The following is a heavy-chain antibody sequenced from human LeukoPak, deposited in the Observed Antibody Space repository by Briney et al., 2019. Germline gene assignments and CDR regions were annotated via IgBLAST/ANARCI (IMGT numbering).Heavy chain of an antibody. CDR2: IYYSGST. Sequence: TSETLSLTCTVSGGSISSYYWSWIRQPPGKGLEWIGYIYYSGSTNYNPSLKSRVIISVDTSKNQFSLKLSSVTAADTAVYYCARGPTGTFDYWGQGTLVTVSS. V-gene: IGHV4-59*08. D-gene: IGHD1-1*01. CDR1: GGSISSYY. CDR3: ARGPTGTFDY. J-gene: IGHJ4*02.